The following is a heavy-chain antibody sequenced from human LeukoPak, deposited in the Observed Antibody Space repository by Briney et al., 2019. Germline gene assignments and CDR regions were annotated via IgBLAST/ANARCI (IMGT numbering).Heavy chain of an antibody. CDR3: AIPPLSGTGSSRPLAEMDV. D-gene: IGHD3-10*01. Sequence: GGSLRLSCAASGFTLRSYTMNWVRQAPGKGLEWVSYISHTGSTMSYADSVKGRFTISRDNARNSLHLQMNSLRAEDTAVYYCAIPPLSGTGSSRPLAEMDVWGQGTTVTVSS. CDR1: GFTLRSYT. V-gene: IGHV3-48*04. CDR2: ISHTGSTM. J-gene: IGHJ6*02.